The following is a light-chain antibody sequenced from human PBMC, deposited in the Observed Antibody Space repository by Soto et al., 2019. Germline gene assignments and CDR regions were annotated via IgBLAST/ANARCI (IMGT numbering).Light chain of an antibody. CDR3: GADHGSGSNFIVV. V-gene: IGLV9-49*01. J-gene: IGLJ2*01. Sequence: QPVLTQPPSASASLGAPVTLTCTLSSGYSNYKVDWYQQRPGKGPRFVMRVGTGGIVGSKGDGIPDRFSVLGSGLNRYLTIKNIQEEDESDYHCGADHGSGSNFIVVFGGGTKLTV. CDR2: VGTGGIVG. CDR1: SGYSNYK.